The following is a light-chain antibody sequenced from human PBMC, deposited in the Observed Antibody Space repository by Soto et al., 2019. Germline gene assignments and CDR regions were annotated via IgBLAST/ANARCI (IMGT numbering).Light chain of an antibody. CDR2: EVS. Sequence: QSVLTQPASVSGSPGQSITISCTGTSSDVGIYNYVSWYQHRPGTAPKLIIYEVSNRPSGVSNRFSGSKSGNTASLTISGLQADDEADYYCSSYASSATLDVLFGGGTKLTVL. J-gene: IGLJ2*01. V-gene: IGLV2-14*01. CDR3: SSYASSATLDVL. CDR1: SSDVGIYNY.